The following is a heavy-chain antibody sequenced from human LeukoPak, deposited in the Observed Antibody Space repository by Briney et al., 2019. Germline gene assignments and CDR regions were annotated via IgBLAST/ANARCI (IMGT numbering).Heavy chain of an antibody. V-gene: IGHV3-23*01. CDR1: GFTFSSYS. D-gene: IGHD6-13*01. CDR3: AKDPRGYSSSLLRRGVEHQYFDY. Sequence: GGSLRLSCAASGFTFSSYSMNWVRQAPGKGLEWVSAISGSGGSTYYADSVKGRFTISRDNSKNTLYLQMNSLRAEDTAVYYCAKDPRGYSSSLLRRGVEHQYFDYWGQGTLVTVSS. J-gene: IGHJ4*02. CDR2: ISGSGGST.